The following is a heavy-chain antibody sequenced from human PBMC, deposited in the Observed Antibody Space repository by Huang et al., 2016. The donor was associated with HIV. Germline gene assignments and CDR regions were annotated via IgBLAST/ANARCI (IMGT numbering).Heavy chain of an antibody. CDR1: GYTFTTYS. CDR3: ARYRLTGTFLDS. D-gene: IGHD3-9*01. CDR2: INNKTGNP. J-gene: IGHJ4*02. Sequence: QVQLVQSGSELRKPGASVKVSCKASGYTFTTYSLIWVRQAPGQGLELVGWINNKTGNPTDAQGLTGRFVFSLDTTVNTAYLKISSLKTDDTAKYFCARYRLTGTFLDSWGQGTQVTVSS. V-gene: IGHV7-4-1*02.